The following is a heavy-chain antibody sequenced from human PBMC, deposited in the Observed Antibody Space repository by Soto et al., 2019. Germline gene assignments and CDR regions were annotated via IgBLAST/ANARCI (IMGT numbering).Heavy chain of an antibody. D-gene: IGHD6-6*01. CDR3: ASHIEFSGSSVFDS. CDR1: GGSISSYY. J-gene: IGHJ4*02. V-gene: IGHV4-59*08. CDR2: IYYRGRS. Sequence: PESLSLTCTVSGGSISSYYWSWIRQPPGKGQEWIGYIYYRGRSNYNPSLKSRLTISVDTSKNQFSLRLTSVAATDTAVYFCASHIEFSGSSVFDSWGQGTLVTVSS.